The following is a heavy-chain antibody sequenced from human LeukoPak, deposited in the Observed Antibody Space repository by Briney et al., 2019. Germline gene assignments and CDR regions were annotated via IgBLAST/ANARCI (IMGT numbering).Heavy chain of an antibody. CDR2: IYHSGST. D-gene: IGHD6-13*01. CDR3: ARVDGSSWGYYYYYYMDV. V-gene: IGHV4-39*07. Sequence: PSETLSLTCTVSGGSISASNYYWGWIRQPPGKGLEWIGSIYHSGSTYYNPSLKSRVTISVDTSKNQFSLKLSSVTAADTAVCYCARVDGSSWGYYYYYYMDVWGKGTTVTVSS. CDR1: GGSISASNYY. J-gene: IGHJ6*03.